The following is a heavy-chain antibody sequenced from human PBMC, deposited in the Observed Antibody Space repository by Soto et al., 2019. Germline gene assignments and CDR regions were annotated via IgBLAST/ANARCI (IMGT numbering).Heavy chain of an antibody. CDR2: IYWNDDK. Sequence: QITLKESGPPLVKPTQTLTLTCTFSGFSLSTSGVGVGWIRQPPGKALEWLALIYWNDDKRYTPSLKSRLTITKDTSKNQVVLTMTNMDPVDTATYYCALQSSGSYLRYWGQGTLVTVSS. J-gene: IGHJ4*02. D-gene: IGHD1-26*01. V-gene: IGHV2-5*01. CDR3: ALQSSGSYLRY. CDR1: GFSLSTSGVG.